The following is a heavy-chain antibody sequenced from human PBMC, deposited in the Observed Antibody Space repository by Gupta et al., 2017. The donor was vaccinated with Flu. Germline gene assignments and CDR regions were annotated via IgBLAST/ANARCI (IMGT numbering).Heavy chain of an antibody. J-gene: IGHJ4*02. D-gene: IGHD4-17*01. Sequence: QVQLVQSGAEVKKPGASVKVSCKASGYTFTGYYMHWVRKAPGQGLEWMGWINPNSGGTNYAQKFQGRVTMTRDTSISTAYMELSRLRSDDTAVYYCARRLADDYGDTSPFDYWGQGTLVTVSS. CDR1: GYTFTGYY. CDR2: INPNSGGT. CDR3: ARRLADDYGDTSPFDY. V-gene: IGHV1-2*02.